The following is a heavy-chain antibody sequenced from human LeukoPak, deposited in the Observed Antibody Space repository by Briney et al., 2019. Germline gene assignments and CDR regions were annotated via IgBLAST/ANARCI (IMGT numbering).Heavy chain of an antibody. J-gene: IGHJ6*03. CDR3: AANSYYYDSSGSNYVPYYYYYMDV. D-gene: IGHD3-22*01. CDR1: GFTFSSYA. CDR2: ISYDGSNK. V-gene: IGHV3-30*04. Sequence: PGGSLRLSCAASGFTFSSYAMHWVRQAPGKGLEWVAVISYDGSNKYYADSVKGRFTISRDNSKNTLYLQMNSLRAEDTAVYYCAANSYYYDSSGSNYVPYYYYYMDVWGKGTTVTISS.